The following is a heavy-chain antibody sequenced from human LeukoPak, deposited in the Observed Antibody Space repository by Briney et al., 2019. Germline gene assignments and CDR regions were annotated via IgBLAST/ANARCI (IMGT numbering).Heavy chain of an antibody. CDR1: GGSISSYY. CDR2: IYYSGST. J-gene: IGHJ5*02. CDR3: ARGGNYWHQWWFDP. V-gene: IGHV4-59*01. D-gene: IGHD1-26*01. Sequence: SETLSLTCTVSGGSISSYYWSWIRQPPGKGLEWIGYIYYSGSTNYNPSLKSRVTMSIDASKNQFSLELNSVTPADTAVYYCARGGNYWHQWWFDPWGRGTLVSVSS.